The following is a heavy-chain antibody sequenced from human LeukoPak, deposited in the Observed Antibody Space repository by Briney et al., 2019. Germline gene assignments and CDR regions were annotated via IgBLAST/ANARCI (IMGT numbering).Heavy chain of an antibody. D-gene: IGHD4-23*01. CDR2: IIPIFGTA. CDR1: GGTFSSYA. V-gene: IGHV1-69*13. CDR3: ARAADYGGNSGEYFDY. Sequence: ASVKVSCKASGGTFSSYAISWVRQAPGQGLEWMGGIIPIFGTANYAQKFQGRVTITADESTSTAYMELSSLRSEDTAVYYCARAADYGGNSGEYFDYWGQGTLVTVSS. J-gene: IGHJ4*02.